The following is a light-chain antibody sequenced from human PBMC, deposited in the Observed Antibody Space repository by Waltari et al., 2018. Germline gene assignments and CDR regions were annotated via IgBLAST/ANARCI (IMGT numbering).Light chain of an antibody. CDR3: QQYGTPLGNS. CDR1: QSVTSDY. Sequence: EIVLTQSPGTLSLSPGERATLSCRASQSVTSDYLAWYRQKPGQAPRLLIYDASTRDTGIADMCSGSGSGTDCSLTISRLEPEDSAVYYCQQYGTPLGNSLVQGTTLEIK. CDR2: DAS. J-gene: IGKJ2*03. V-gene: IGKV3-20*01.